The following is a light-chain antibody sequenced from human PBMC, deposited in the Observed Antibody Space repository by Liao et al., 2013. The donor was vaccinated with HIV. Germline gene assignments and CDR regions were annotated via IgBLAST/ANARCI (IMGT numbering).Light chain of an antibody. J-gene: IGLJ3*02. V-gene: IGLV3-1*01. CDR2: QDT. Sequence: SYELTQPPSVSVSPGQTASITCSGDELGDKYACWYQQKPGQSPVLVIYQDTKRPSGIPERFSGSNSGNTATLTISGVEAGDEAAYYCQVWDSTNDHRVFGGGTKLTVL. CDR1: ELGDKY. CDR3: QVWDSTNDHRV.